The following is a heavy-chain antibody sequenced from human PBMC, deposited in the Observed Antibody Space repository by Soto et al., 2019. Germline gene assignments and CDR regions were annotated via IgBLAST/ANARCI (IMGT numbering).Heavy chain of an antibody. Sequence: EVQLVESGGDLVQPGGSLRLSCAASGFTGSTYWMHWVRQAPGKGLLWVSRIKTDGTYATYADSVKGRFTISRDNAKNTLYLQMNSLRVEDAALYYCAAGGSGYYANSGQGTLVTVSS. V-gene: IGHV3-74*01. CDR3: AAGGSGYYAN. CDR2: IKTDGTYA. CDR1: GFTGSTYW. J-gene: IGHJ4*02. D-gene: IGHD3-22*01.